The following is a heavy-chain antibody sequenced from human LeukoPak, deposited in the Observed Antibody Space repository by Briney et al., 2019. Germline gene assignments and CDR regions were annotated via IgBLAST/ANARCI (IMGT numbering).Heavy chain of an antibody. CDR1: GGTFSSSA. D-gene: IGHD6-6*01. CDR3: ARDSIAARGTQAWFDY. V-gene: IGHV1-69*04. J-gene: IGHJ4*02. Sequence: GASVKVSCKTSGGTFSSSAISWVRQAPGQGLEWMGRIIPIFGIANYAQKFQGRVTITADKSTSTAYMELSSLRSKDTAVYYCARDSIAARGTQAWFDYWGQGTLVTVSS. CDR2: IIPIFGIA.